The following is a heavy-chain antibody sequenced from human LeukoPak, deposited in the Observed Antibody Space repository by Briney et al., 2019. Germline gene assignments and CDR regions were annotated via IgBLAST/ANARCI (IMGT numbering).Heavy chain of an antibody. Sequence: GGSLRLSCAASGVTFSSYSTNWVRQAPGKGLEWVSSISTSSSYIYYADSVKGRLTISRDNAKKSLYLQMNSLRGDDTAVYYCARGASVVAGNDNAFDIWGPGTMVTVSS. V-gene: IGHV3-21*01. CDR2: ISTSSSYI. D-gene: IGHD6-19*01. CDR1: GVTFSSYS. J-gene: IGHJ3*02. CDR3: ARGASVVAGNDNAFDI.